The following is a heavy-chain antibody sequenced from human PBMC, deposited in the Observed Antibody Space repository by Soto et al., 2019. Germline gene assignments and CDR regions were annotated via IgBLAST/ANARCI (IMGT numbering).Heavy chain of an antibody. CDR2: IWYDGSNK. V-gene: IGHV3-33*01. Sequence: QVQLVESGGGVVQPGRSLRLSCAASGFTFSSYGMHWVRQAPGKGLEWVAVIWYDGSNKYYADSVKGRFTISRDNSKNTLYLQMNSLRAEDTAVYYCARDPALDWLAFDYWGQGTLVTVSS. D-gene: IGHD3-9*01. CDR3: ARDPALDWLAFDY. CDR1: GFTFSSYG. J-gene: IGHJ4*02.